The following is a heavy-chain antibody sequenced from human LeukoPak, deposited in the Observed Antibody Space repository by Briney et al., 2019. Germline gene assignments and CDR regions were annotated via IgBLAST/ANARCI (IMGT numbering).Heavy chain of an antibody. J-gene: IGHJ5*02. CDR2: ISGSGGST. Sequence: GGSLRLSCAPSGFTFSSYAMSWVRQAPGKGLEWVSAISGSGGSTYYADSVKGRFTISRENSKNTLYMKMNSLRAEDTAVYYCAKDNEAYDFWSGYLYNWFDPWGQGTLVTVSS. V-gene: IGHV3-23*01. CDR3: AKDNEAYDFWSGYLYNWFDP. D-gene: IGHD3-3*01. CDR1: GFTFSSYA.